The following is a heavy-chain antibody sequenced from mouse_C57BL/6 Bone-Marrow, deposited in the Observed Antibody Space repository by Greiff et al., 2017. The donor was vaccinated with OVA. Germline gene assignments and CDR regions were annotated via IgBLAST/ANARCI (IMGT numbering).Heavy chain of an antibody. CDR2: ISSGSSTI. D-gene: IGHD1-1*01. V-gene: IGHV5-17*01. CDR1: GFTFSDYG. J-gene: IGHJ1*03. Sequence: EVKLMESGGGLVKPGGSLKLSCAASGFTFSDYGMHWVRQAPEKGLEWVAYISSGSSTIYYADTVKGRFTISRDNAKNTLFLQMTSLRSEDTAMYYCAREGHYYGSNWYFDVWGTGTTVTVSS. CDR3: AREGHYYGSNWYFDV.